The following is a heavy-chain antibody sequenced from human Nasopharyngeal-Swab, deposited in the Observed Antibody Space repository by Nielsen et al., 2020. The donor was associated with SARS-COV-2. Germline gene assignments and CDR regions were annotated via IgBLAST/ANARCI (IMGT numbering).Heavy chain of an antibody. J-gene: IGHJ3*02. CDR1: GGSISSSNW. Sequence: SETLSLTCAVSGGSISSSNWWSWVGQPPGKGLEWIGEIYHSGSTNYNPSLKSRVTISVDKSKNQFSLKLSSVTAADTAVYYCSRAPPPYAFDIWVQGTMVTVSS. CDR3: SRAPPPYAFDI. V-gene: IGHV4-4*02. CDR2: IYHSGST.